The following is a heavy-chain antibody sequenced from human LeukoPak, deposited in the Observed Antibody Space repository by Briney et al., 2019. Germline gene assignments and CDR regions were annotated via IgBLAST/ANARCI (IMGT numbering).Heavy chain of an antibody. V-gene: IGHV4-38-2*01. D-gene: IGHD2-15*01. J-gene: IGHJ4*02. CDR1: GYSISSGYY. Sequence: SETLSLTCAVSGYSISSGYYWGWIRQPPGKGLEYIGSIYHSGSTYYNPSLKGRVTISVDTSKNQFSLKLSSVTAADTAVYYCARQALLQGSATYFDYWGQGTLVTVSS. CDR3: ARQALLQGSATYFDY. CDR2: IYHSGST.